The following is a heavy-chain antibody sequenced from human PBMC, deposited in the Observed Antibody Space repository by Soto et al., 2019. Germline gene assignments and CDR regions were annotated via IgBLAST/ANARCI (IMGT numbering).Heavy chain of an antibody. V-gene: IGHV4-34*01. J-gene: IGHJ4*02. CDR2: INHSGST. D-gene: IGHD3-10*01. Sequence: SETLSLTCAVYGGSFSGYYWSWIRQPPGKGLEWIGEINHSGSTNYNPSLKSRVTISVDTSKNQFSLKLSSVTAADTAVYYCASAYYGSGSYYKRFDYWGQGTLVTVSS. CDR3: ASAYYGSGSYYKRFDY. CDR1: GGSFSGYY.